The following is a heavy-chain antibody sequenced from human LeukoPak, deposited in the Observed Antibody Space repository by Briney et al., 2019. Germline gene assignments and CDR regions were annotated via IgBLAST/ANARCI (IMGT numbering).Heavy chain of an antibody. D-gene: IGHD2-15*01. V-gene: IGHV3-23*01. CDR3: AKEMSDIVVVVAVRDAFDI. CDR1: GFTFSSYA. J-gene: IGHJ3*02. Sequence: GGSLRLSCAASGFTFSSYAMSWVRQAPGKGLEWVSAISGSGGSTYYADSVKGRFTISRDNSKNALYLQMNSLRAEDTAVYYCAKEMSDIVVVVAVRDAFDIWGQGTMVTVSS. CDR2: ISGSGGST.